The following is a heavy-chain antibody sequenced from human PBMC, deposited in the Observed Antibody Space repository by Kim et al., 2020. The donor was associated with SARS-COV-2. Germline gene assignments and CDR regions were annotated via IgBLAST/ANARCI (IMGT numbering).Heavy chain of an antibody. D-gene: IGHD2-2*01. CDR2: SDT. CDR3: ARGTTSADY. J-gene: IGHJ4*02. Sequence: SDTRYSPSVQGQVTISVDKSISTAFLQWSSLKASDTAKYYCARGTTSADYWGQGTLVTVSS. V-gene: IGHV5-51*01.